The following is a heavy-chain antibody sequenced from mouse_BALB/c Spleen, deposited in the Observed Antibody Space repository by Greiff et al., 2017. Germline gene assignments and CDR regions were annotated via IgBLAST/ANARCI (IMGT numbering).Heavy chain of an antibody. D-gene: IGHD1-1*01. CDR2: ISYSGST. CDR1: GDSITSGY. CDR3: ARCDYYGSSPYYFDY. Sequence: EVMLVESGPSLVKPSQTLSLTCSVTGDSITSGYWNWIRKFPGNKLEYMGYISYSGSTYYNPSLKSRISITRDTSKNQYYLQLNSVTTEDTATYYCARCDYYGSSPYYFDYWGQGTTLTVSS. J-gene: IGHJ2*01. V-gene: IGHV3-8*02.